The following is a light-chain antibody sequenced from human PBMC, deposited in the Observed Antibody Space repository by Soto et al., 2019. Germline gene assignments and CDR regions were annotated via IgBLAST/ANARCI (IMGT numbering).Light chain of an antibody. CDR1: QSINNW. Sequence: DIQMTQSPSTLSAFVGDRVTITCRASQSINNWLAWYQQKPGKAPKILIYDASTLESGVQSRFSGSGSGTEFTLTISRVQPEDFATYYCQQYETYLKTFGQGTKVEI. CDR3: QQYETYLKT. CDR2: DAS. J-gene: IGKJ1*01. V-gene: IGKV1-5*01.